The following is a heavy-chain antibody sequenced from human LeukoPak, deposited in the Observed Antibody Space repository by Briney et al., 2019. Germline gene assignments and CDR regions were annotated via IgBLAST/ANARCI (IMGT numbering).Heavy chain of an antibody. CDR3: AKVATGSYYNWPFDY. V-gene: IGHV3-23*01. CDR2: IGGSGGGT. Sequence: GGSLRLSCAASRFTFSSYGMSWVRQAPGKGLEWVSAIGGSGGGTYYADSVKGRFTISRDNSKNTLYLQVNSLRAEDTAVYYCAKVATGSYYNWPFDYWGQGTLVTVSS. J-gene: IGHJ4*02. D-gene: IGHD3-10*01. CDR1: RFTFSSYG.